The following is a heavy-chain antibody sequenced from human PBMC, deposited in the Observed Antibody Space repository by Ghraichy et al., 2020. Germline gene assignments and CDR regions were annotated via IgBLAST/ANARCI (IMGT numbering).Heavy chain of an antibody. V-gene: IGHV6-1*01. CDR3: ARSLHSTVTTQDFFDF. D-gene: IGHD4-17*01. Sequence: SQTLSLTCAISGDSVSSNSAAWNWIRQSPSRGLEWLGRTYYRSKWYNHYAVSVKSRITINPDTSKNQFSLQLNSVTPEDTAVYYCARSLHSTVTTQDFFDFWGQGTLVTVSS. CDR2: TYYRSKWYN. CDR1: GDSVSSNSAA. J-gene: IGHJ4*02.